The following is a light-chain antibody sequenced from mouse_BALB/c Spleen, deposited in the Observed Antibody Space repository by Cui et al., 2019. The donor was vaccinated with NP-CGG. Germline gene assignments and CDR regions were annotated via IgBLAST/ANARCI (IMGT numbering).Light chain of an antibody. Sequence: QLVLTQSPAIMPASLGERVTMTCTATSSVSSSYLHWYQQKPGSSPKLWIYSTANLASGVPARFSGSGSGTSYSLTISSMEAEDAATYYCHQYHRSPLTFGAGTKLELK. V-gene: IGKV4-74*01. CDR2: STA. J-gene: IGKJ5*01. CDR1: SSVSSSY. CDR3: HQYHRSPLT.